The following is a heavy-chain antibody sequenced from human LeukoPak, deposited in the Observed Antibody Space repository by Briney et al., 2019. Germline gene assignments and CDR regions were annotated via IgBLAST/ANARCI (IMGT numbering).Heavy chain of an antibody. Sequence: GASLKISCKGSGYSFTKYWIGWVRQLSGKGLEWMGIIYPGDSDTRYSPSFQGQVTISADKSISTAYLQWSSLKASDTAMYYCARLAVGNPADYWGQGTLVTVSS. V-gene: IGHV5-51*01. D-gene: IGHD4-23*01. CDR2: IYPGDSDT. CDR1: GYSFTKYW. CDR3: ARLAVGNPADY. J-gene: IGHJ4*02.